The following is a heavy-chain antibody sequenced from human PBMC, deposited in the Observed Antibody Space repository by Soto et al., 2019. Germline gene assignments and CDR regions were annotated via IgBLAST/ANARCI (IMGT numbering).Heavy chain of an antibody. CDR3: ASLHVVVPAKIDP. CDR1: GGSISSSSYY. Sequence: QLQLQESGPGLVKPSETLSLTCTVSGGSISSSSYYWGWIRQPPGKGLEWIGSIYYSGSTYYNPSLKSRGTISVDTSKNQFSLKLSSVTAADTAVYYCASLHVVVPAKIDPWGQGTLVTVSS. J-gene: IGHJ5*02. V-gene: IGHV4-39*01. D-gene: IGHD2-2*01. CDR2: IYYSGST.